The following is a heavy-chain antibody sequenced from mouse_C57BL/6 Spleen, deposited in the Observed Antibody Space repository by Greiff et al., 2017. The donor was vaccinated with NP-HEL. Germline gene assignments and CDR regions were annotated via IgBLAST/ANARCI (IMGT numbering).Heavy chain of an antibody. D-gene: IGHD2-4*01. V-gene: IGHV1-64*01. CDR3: ARMGDDYDDGAAY. CDR2: IHPNSGST. Sequence: QVQLQQPGAELVKPGASVKLSCKASGYTFTSYWMHWVKQRPGQGLEWIGMIHPNSGSTNYNEKFKSKATLTVDKSSSTAYMQLSSLTSEDSAVYYGARMGDDYDDGAAYWGQGTLVTVSA. CDR1: GYTFTSYW. J-gene: IGHJ3*01.